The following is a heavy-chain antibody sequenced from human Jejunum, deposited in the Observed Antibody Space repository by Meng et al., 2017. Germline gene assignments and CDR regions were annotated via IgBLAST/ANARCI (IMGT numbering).Heavy chain of an antibody. J-gene: IGHJ6*02. Sequence: GGSLRLSCAASGFTFSSYWMNWVRQVPGKGLVWVSRIKSDGSTTTYADSVNGRFTTSRDNARNTLYLQMNSLGAEDTVVYYCASGGSMDVWGQGTTVTVSS. CDR2: IKSDGSTT. CDR3: ASGGSMDV. CDR1: GFTFSSYW. V-gene: IGHV3-74*01.